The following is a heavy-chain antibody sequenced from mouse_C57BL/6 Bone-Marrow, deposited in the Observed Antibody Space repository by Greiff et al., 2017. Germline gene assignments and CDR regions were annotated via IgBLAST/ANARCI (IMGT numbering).Heavy chain of an antibody. J-gene: IGHJ1*03. CDR1: GFTFSNYW. D-gene: IGHD1-1*01. Sequence: EVKLQESGGGLVQPGGSMKLSCVASGFTFSNYWMNWVRQSPEKGLEWVAQIRLKSDNYATHYAESVKGRFTISRDDSKSSVYLQMNNLRAEDTGIYYCTSFYYGKWYYDVWGTGTTVTVSS. CDR2: IRLKSDNYAT. V-gene: IGHV6-3*01. CDR3: TSFYYGKWYYDV.